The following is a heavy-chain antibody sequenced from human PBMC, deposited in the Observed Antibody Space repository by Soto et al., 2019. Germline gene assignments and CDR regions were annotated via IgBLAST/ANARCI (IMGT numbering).Heavy chain of an antibody. J-gene: IGHJ4*02. D-gene: IGHD5-12*01. V-gene: IGHV4-4*02. Sequence: SETLSLPCSVSGCSISSSNWWSWVRQPPGKGLEWIGEIYHSGSTNYNPSLKSRVTISVDKSKNQFSLKLSSVTAADTAVYYCARMGGYDSKNYYFDYWGQGTLVTVSS. CDR2: IYHSGST. CDR3: ARMGGYDSKNYYFDY. CDR1: GCSISSSNW.